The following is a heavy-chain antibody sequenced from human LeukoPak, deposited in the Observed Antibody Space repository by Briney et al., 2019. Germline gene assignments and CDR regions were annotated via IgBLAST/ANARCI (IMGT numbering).Heavy chain of an antibody. CDR3: ARWNMELQRNAFDF. D-gene: IGHD4/OR15-4a*01. CDR2: INQDGSEE. CDR1: GFTFRTYW. J-gene: IGHJ3*01. Sequence: PGGSLRLSCAASGFTFRTYWMSWIRQAPGKGPEWVADINQDGSEEYYVQSVKGRFTVSRDNAQNAVFLQMTNLRADDTAVYYCARWNMELQRNAFDFWGQGTVVTVSS. V-gene: IGHV3-7*01.